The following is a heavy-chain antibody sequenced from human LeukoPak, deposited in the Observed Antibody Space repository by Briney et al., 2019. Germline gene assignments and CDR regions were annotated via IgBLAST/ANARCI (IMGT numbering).Heavy chain of an antibody. V-gene: IGHV4-59*01. CDR2: IYYIGNT. CDR1: GGSISSYY. D-gene: IGHD6-13*01. CDR3: ARGIATSGTVLDV. J-gene: IGHJ6*04. Sequence: SETLSLTCTVSGGSISSYYWSWIRQPPGKGLEWIGYIYYIGNTNYNPSLKSRVTISVDTSKNQFSLNLSSVTAADTAVYYCARGIATSGTVLDVWGKGTTVTISS.